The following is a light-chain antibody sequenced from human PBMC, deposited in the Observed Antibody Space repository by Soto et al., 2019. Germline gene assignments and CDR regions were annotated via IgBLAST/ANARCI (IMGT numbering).Light chain of an antibody. CDR2: EAS. Sequence: DIQMTQSPSTLSASVGDRVTITCRASQGISRWLAWYQQKPGRAPKLLIYEASILESGVPSRFSGSGSGTEFTPTISSLQPSDFAAYYCQQYNSKSWTFGQGNRVVIK. J-gene: IGKJ1*01. CDR3: QQYNSKSWT. V-gene: IGKV1-5*01. CDR1: QGISRW.